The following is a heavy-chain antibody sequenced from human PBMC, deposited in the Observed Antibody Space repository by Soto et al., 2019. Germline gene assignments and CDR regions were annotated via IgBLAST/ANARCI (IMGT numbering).Heavy chain of an antibody. D-gene: IGHD6-19*01. J-gene: IGHJ4*02. CDR1: GYTFTSYD. Sequence: ASVKVSCKTSGYTFTSYDIHWVRQATGQGLEWMGWMNPNNGYTDYAQKFQGRVTVTRDTSLSTAYMELSSLTSDDTAVYYCARGRGWRDYWGKGTLVTVSS. CDR2: MNPNNGYT. CDR3: ARGRGWRDY. V-gene: IGHV1-8*01.